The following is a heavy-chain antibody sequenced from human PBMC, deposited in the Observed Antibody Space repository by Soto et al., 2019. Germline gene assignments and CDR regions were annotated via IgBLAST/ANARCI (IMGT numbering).Heavy chain of an antibody. Sequence: PGGSLRLSCAASGFTFTSYAMSWVRQAPGKGLEWVSGISISGDSTYYADSVRGRFTISRDNSKNTLYLQMNSLRADDTAIYYCAKPYASGSYNRWGQGTLVTVSS. J-gene: IGHJ5*02. CDR1: GFTFTSYA. CDR3: AKPYASGSYNR. D-gene: IGHD3-10*01. V-gene: IGHV3-23*01. CDR2: ISISGDST.